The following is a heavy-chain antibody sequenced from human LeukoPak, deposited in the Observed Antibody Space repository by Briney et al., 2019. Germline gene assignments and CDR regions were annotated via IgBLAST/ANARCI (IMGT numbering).Heavy chain of an antibody. CDR1: GGSISNINW. V-gene: IGHV4-4*02. D-gene: IGHD2-15*01. CDR2: IHHSGVT. Sequence: SGTLFLTCAVSGGSISNINWWSWVRQPPGKGLEWIGEIHHSGVTNYNPSLKSRVTISLDKSNNQFSLKLNSVTAADTAVYYCAENGPWSLEYWGQGTLVTVSS. CDR3: AENGPWSLEY. J-gene: IGHJ4*02.